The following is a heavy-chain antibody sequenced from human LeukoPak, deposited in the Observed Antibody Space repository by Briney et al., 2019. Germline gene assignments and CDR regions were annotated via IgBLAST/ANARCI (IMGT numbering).Heavy chain of an antibody. CDR2: ISGSGGDT. D-gene: IGHD6-19*01. CDR3: AKDAGSGWYGVGYFDY. CDR1: GFTFINYA. V-gene: IGHV3-23*01. J-gene: IGHJ4*02. Sequence: GGSLRLSCAASGFTFINYAMSWVRQAPGKGLEWVSAISGSGGDTHYADSVKGRFTISRDNSKNTLHLQMNSLRAEDTAVHYCAKDAGSGWYGVGYFDYWGQGTLVTVSS.